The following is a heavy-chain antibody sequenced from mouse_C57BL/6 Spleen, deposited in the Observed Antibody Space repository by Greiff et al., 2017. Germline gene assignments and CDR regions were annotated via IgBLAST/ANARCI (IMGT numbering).Heavy chain of an antibody. Sequence: EVQLQQSGPELVKPGASVKISCKASGYTFTDYYMNWVKQSHGKSLEWIGDINPNNGGTSYNQKFKGKATLTVDKSSSTAYMELRSLTSEASAVYYCARAPLTGHYYAMDVWGKGTTVTVSS. J-gene: IGHJ4*01. CDR1: GYTFTDYY. V-gene: IGHV1-26*01. CDR2: INPNNGGT. D-gene: IGHD4-1*01. CDR3: ARAPLTGHYYAMDV.